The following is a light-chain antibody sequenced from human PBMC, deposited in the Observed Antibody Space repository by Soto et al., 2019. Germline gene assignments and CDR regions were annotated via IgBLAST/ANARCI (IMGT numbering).Light chain of an antibody. V-gene: IGKV1-9*01. CDR3: QQRSNWPPT. CDR2: AAS. Sequence: DIQLTQSPSFLSASVGDRVTITCRASRCISSYLAWYQQKPGKAPKLLIYAASTLQTGVPSRFSGSGSGTEFTLTISSLQPEDFAVYYCQQRSNWPPTFGQGTKVDIK. CDR1: RCISSY. J-gene: IGKJ1*01.